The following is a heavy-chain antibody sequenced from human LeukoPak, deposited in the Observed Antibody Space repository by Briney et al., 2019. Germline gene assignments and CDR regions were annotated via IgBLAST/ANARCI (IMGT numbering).Heavy chain of an antibody. CDR2: IYSGGST. J-gene: IGHJ4*02. CDR1: GFTVSSNY. V-gene: IGHV3-53*01. D-gene: IGHD6-19*01. Sequence: GGSLRLSCASPGFTVSSNYMSWVRQAPGKGLEWVSVIYSGGSTYYADSVKGRFTISRDNSKNTLYLQMNSLRAEDTAVYYCARVGSSGWLDYWGQGTLVTVSS. CDR3: ARVGSSGWLDY.